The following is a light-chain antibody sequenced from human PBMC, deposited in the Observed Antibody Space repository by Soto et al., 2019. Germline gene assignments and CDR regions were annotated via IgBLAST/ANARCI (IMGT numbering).Light chain of an antibody. CDR2: GAS. CDR1: QSVSSSY. CDR3: QQYGSSPQT. J-gene: IGKJ1*01. V-gene: IGKV3-20*01. Sequence: EIVLTQSPGTLSLSPGERATLSCRASQSVSSSYLAWYHNKPGQAPRLLIYGASNRATGIPDRFSGSGSGTDFALTISRLEPEDFAVYYCQQYGSSPQTFGQGTKVDIK.